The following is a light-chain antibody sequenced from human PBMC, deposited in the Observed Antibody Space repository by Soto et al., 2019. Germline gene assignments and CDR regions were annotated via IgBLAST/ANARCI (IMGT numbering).Light chain of an antibody. Sequence: DIPMTQSRSTLYASVGHSVTITCRASQSVSSWLAWYQQKPGKAPKLLIYDASSLESGVPSRFSGSGSATEFTLSISSLQPDDFAAYYCQQYDSYSRTFGQGTKVDIK. CDR1: QSVSSW. CDR3: QQYDSYSRT. CDR2: DAS. V-gene: IGKV1-5*01. J-gene: IGKJ1*01.